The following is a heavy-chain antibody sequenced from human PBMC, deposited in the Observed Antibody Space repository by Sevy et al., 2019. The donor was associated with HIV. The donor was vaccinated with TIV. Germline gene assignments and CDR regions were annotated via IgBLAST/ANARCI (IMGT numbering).Heavy chain of an antibody. CDR2: ISSGSSYI. Sequence: GGTLRLSCAASGFTFSYYTMNWVRQAPGKGLEWVSSISSGSSYIFYADSMKGRFTVSRDNAKNSLFLQMNSLRDEDTALYYCARSTDYYDNSGYDSWGRGTPVTVSS. J-gene: IGHJ4*02. CDR3: ARSTDYYDNSGYDS. V-gene: IGHV3-21*03. CDR1: GFTFSYYT. D-gene: IGHD3-22*01.